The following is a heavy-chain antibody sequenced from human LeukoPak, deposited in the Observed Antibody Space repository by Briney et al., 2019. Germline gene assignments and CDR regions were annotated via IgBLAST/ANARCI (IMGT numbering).Heavy chain of an antibody. CDR2: IRSKANSYAT. CDR3: TIVVVPAANPSWFDP. CDR1: GFTFSSYA. Sequence: GGSLRLSCAASGFTFSSYAMSWVRQASGKGLEWVGRIRSKANSYATAYAASVKGRFTISRDDSKNTAYLQMNSLKTEDTAVYYCTIVVVPAANPSWFDPWGQGTLVTVSS. J-gene: IGHJ5*02. D-gene: IGHD2-2*01. V-gene: IGHV3-73*01.